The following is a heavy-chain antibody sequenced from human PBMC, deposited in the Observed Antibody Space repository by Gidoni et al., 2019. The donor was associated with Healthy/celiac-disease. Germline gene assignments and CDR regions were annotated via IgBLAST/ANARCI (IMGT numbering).Heavy chain of an antibody. CDR1: GFTFSSYG. J-gene: IGHJ4*02. CDR2: IWYDGINK. Sequence: QVQLVESGGGVVQPGRSLRLSCAGSGFTFSSYGMNWVRQAPGKGLEWVAVIWYDGINKYYADSVKGRFTISRDNSKNTLYLQMNSLSAEDTAVYYCARDQGNPDYWGQGTLVTVSS. V-gene: IGHV3-33*01. CDR3: ARDQGNPDY. D-gene: IGHD4-4*01.